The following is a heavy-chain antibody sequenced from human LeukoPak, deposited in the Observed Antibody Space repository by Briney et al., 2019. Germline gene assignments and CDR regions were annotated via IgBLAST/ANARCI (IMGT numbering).Heavy chain of an antibody. D-gene: IGHD5-24*01. CDR1: GGTFSSYA. V-gene: IGHV1-69*13. J-gene: IGHJ6*03. CDR3: ARGRDGYNHYYYYMDV. CDR2: IIPIFGTA. Sequence: ASVKVSCKASGGTFSSYAISWVRQAPGQGLEWMGGIIPIFGTANYAQKFQGRVTITADESTSTAYMELSSLRSEDAAVYYCARGRDGYNHYYYYMDVWGKGTTVTISS.